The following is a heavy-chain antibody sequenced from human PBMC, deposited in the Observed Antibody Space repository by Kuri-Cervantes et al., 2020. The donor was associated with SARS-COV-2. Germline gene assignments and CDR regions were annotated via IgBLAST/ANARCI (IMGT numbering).Heavy chain of an antibody. CDR1: GYTFNSYY. Sequence: ASVQVFCKASGYTFNSYYMHWRRQAPGQGLEWMGIMNPSGGSTSYAQKFQGRVTMTRDTSTSTVYMELSSLRSEETAVYYCARALAAAGIWVYWGQGTLVTVSS. CDR2: MNPSGGST. D-gene: IGHD6-13*01. CDR3: ARALAAAGIWVY. J-gene: IGHJ4*02. V-gene: IGHV1-46*02.